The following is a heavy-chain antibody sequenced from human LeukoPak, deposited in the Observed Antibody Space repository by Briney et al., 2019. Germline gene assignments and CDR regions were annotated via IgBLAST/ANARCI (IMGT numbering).Heavy chain of an antibody. Sequence: PGGSLRLSCAASEFVFSDYYMSWVRQAPGKGLEWVSYISSGGDTKYYADSVKGRFTISRDNPNTSLYLQMNTLSAEDTAVYYCAREMGGDYGSGTFFDLWGQGNMVTVSS. V-gene: IGHV3-11*01. D-gene: IGHD3-10*01. CDR1: EFVFSDYY. CDR3: AREMGGDYGSGTFFDL. CDR2: ISSGGDTK. J-gene: IGHJ4*02.